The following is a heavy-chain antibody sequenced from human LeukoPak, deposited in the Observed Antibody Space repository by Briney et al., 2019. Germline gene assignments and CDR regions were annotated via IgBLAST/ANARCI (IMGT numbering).Heavy chain of an antibody. D-gene: IGHD5-18*01. Sequence: GGSLRLSCAASGFTVSSNYMSWVRQAPGKGLEWVSVIYSGGSTYYADSVKGRFTISRDNSKNTLYLQMNSLRAEDTAVYYCARGYSYAPSWNAFDICGQGTMVTVSS. CDR1: GFTVSSNY. CDR3: ARGYSYAPSWNAFDI. V-gene: IGHV3-53*01. CDR2: IYSGGST. J-gene: IGHJ3*02.